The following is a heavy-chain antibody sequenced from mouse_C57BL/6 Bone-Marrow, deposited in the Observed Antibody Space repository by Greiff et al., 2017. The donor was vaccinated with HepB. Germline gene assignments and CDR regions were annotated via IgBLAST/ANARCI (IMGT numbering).Heavy chain of an antibody. CDR2: IDPEDSDT. J-gene: IGHJ1*03. CDR1: GFNFKDYY. CDR3: AADYDGSSYDGYFDD. D-gene: IGHD1-1*01. V-gene: IGHV14-2*01. Sequence: EVQLQQSGAELVKPGASVKLSCTASGFNFKDYYMHWVQQRAEQGLEWVGRIDPEDSDTKYAPKFQGKATITADTSSNTAYLQHSSLTSEDTAGYYGAADYDGSSYDGYFDDWGKGTTVTVSS.